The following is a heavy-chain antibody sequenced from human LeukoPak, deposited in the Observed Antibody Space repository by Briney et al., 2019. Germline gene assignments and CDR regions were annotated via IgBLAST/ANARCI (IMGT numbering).Heavy chain of an antibody. D-gene: IGHD1-26*01. CDR3: AKDIKWELPPYYFHY. J-gene: IGHJ4*02. CDR1: GFPLSSYA. Sequence: PGGSLRLSCAASGFPLSSYAMSWGRPAPGKGLEWVSAISGSGGSTYYADSVKGRFTISRDNSKNTLYLQMNSLRPEDTAVYYCAKDIKWELPPYYFHYWGQGTLVTVSS. CDR2: ISGSGGST. V-gene: IGHV3-23*01.